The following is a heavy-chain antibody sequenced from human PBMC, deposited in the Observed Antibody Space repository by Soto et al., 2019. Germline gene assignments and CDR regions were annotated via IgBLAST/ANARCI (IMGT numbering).Heavy chain of an antibody. V-gene: IGHV2-5*02. Sequence: QITLKEAGPTLVQPTQPLTLTCSFSGFSLITNGVGVGWIRQPPGKALEWLALIYWDDDTGYSTSLRSRLTITKDTSRNQVVLTMTNMDPADTATYYCAHTMAPRIFDSWGQGTLVTVSS. J-gene: IGHJ4*02. CDR1: GFSLITNGVG. CDR3: AHTMAPRIFDS. CDR2: IYWDDDT.